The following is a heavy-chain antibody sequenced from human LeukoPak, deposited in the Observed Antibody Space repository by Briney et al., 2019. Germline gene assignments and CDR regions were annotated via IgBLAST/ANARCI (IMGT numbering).Heavy chain of an antibody. V-gene: IGHV1-69*05. CDR2: IIPIFGTA. D-gene: IGHD1-20*01. J-gene: IGHJ3*02. CDR1: GGTFSSYA. Sequence: SVKVSCKASGGTFSSYAIRWMRQAPGQGLEWMGGIIPIFGTANYAQKFQGRVTITTDESTSTAYMELSSLRSEDTAVYYCARIGITGTPGAFDIWGQGTMVTVSS. CDR3: ARIGITGTPGAFDI.